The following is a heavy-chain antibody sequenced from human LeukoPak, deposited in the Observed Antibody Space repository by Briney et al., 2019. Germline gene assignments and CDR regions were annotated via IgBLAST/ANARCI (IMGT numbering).Heavy chain of an antibody. D-gene: IGHD3-22*01. CDR1: GYTFTSYG. CDR3: ARGDNYYDSSVRFDP. Sequence: ASVKVSCKASGYTFTSYGISWVRQAPGQGLEWMGWISAYNGNTNYAQKLQGRVTMTADTSTSTAYMELRSLRSDDTAVYYCARGDNYYDSSVRFDPWGQGTLVTVSS. V-gene: IGHV1-18*01. J-gene: IGHJ5*02. CDR2: ISAYNGNT.